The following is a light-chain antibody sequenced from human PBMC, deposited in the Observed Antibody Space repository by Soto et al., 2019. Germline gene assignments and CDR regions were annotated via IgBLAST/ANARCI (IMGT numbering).Light chain of an antibody. Sequence: EIVMTQSPATLSVSPGERATLSCRASQSLSSNLAWYQQKPGQAPRLLISGASTRATGIPARFSGSGSGTEFTLTISSLQSEDFAVYYRQHYNNWPPITFGQGTRLEIK. V-gene: IGKV3-15*01. CDR3: QHYNNWPPIT. J-gene: IGKJ5*01. CDR1: QSLSSN. CDR2: GAS.